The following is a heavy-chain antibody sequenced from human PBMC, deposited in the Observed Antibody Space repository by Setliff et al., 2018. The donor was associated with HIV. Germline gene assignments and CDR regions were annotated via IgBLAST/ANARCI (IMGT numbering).Heavy chain of an antibody. V-gene: IGHV1-8*01. J-gene: IGHJ4*02. Sequence: ASVKVSCKPPGHTFTNYDIHWMRRAPGQGLEWMGWMNPNSGVSGYALKFHDRVTMTRDTSITTLYMELSSLTSEDTAVYYGARGGEGLANWGQGTLVTVSS. D-gene: IGHD3-16*01. CDR3: ARGGEGLAN. CDR2: MNPNSGVS. CDR1: GHTFTNYD.